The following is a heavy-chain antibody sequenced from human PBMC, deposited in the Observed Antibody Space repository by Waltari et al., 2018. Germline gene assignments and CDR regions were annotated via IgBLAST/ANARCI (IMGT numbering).Heavy chain of an antibody. Sequence: QVQLVQSGAEVKKPGSSVKVSCKASGGTFSSYAISWVRQAPGQGLEWMGGIIPILGTGNYAQKFQGRVTITADESTSTAYMELGSLRSEDTAVYYCARAKSFSLIVWSYFDLWGRGTLVTVSS. J-gene: IGHJ2*01. V-gene: IGHV1-69*11. CDR2: IIPILGTG. CDR1: GGTFSSYA. D-gene: IGHD3-22*01. CDR3: ARAKSFSLIVWSYFDL.